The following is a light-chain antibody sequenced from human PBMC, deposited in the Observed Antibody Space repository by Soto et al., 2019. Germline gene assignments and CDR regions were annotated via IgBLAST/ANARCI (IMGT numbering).Light chain of an antibody. CDR3: QQYASSPRT. Sequence: VWTRPQGTLSLPPGEGAPLPGGPSRSLVTRTLAWYQQNPGKAPRLLSYGVSIRATGIPDRFSGSGSGTDFPLTITRLEPEDFAVYYCQQYASSPRTFGQGTKVEI. CDR2: GVS. CDR1: RSLVTRT. J-gene: IGKJ1*01. V-gene: IGKV3-20*01.